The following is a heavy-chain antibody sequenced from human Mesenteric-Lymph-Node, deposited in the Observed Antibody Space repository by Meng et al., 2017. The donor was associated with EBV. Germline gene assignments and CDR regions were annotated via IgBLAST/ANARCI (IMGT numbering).Heavy chain of an antibody. V-gene: IGHV4-61*01. Sequence: VPLPESGPGLVKPSETLSLPCTVSGDSVSSGSKYWSWIRQSPGKGLEWIGYMYYSGITKYNPSLKSRVTISVDTSKNQFSLKLSSVTAADTALYYCARDLGYSGYYPAYWGQGTLVTVSS. CDR3: ARDLGYSGYYPAY. CDR1: GDSVSSGSKY. D-gene: IGHD5-12*01. J-gene: IGHJ4*02. CDR2: MYYSGIT.